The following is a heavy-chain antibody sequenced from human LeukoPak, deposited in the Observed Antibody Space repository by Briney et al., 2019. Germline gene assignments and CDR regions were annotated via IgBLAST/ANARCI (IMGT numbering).Heavy chain of an antibody. CDR2: ISSSGSTI. CDR1: GFSFSSYE. J-gene: IGHJ6*03. D-gene: IGHD3-10*01. Sequence: GGSLRLSCVASGFSFSSYEMNWVRQAPGKGLEWVSYISSSGSTIYYSDSVKGRFTISRDNAKNSLYLQMNSLRAEDTAVYYCAREDRGVGSRDYYFYYMDVWGKGTTVTISS. CDR3: AREDRGVGSRDYYFYYMDV. V-gene: IGHV3-48*03.